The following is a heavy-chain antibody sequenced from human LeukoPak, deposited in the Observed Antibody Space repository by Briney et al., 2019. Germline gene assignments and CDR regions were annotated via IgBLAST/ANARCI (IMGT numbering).Heavy chain of an antibody. CDR1: GYSISSGYY. Sequence: SETLSLTCTVSGYSISSGYYWGWIRQPPGKGLEWIGSIYHSGSTNYNPSLKGRVTISVDTSKNQFSLKLSSVTAADTAVYYCAREAYYDILTGYYTTPYFDYWGQGTLVTVSS. V-gene: IGHV4-38-2*02. J-gene: IGHJ4*02. CDR2: IYHSGST. CDR3: AREAYYDILTGYYTTPYFDY. D-gene: IGHD3-9*01.